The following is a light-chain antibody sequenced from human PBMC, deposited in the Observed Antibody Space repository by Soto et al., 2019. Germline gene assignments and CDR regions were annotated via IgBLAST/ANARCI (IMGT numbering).Light chain of an antibody. Sequence: AILMTQSPSSLSASTGDRVTITCRASQGISSYLAWYQQKPGKAPKLLIYAASTSQSGVPSRFSGSGSGTDFTLTISCLQSEDFATYYCQQHCSYTWTFGRGTKVDIK. V-gene: IGKV1-8*01. CDR3: QQHCSYTWT. CDR1: QGISSY. J-gene: IGKJ1*01. CDR2: AAS.